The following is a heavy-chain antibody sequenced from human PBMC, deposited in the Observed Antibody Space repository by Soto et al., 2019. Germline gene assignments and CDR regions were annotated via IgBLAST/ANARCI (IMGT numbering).Heavy chain of an antibody. CDR3: ARDGYSSGWIYFVY. CDR1: GGTFSSYA. Sequence: GASVKVSCKAFGGTFSSYAISWVRQAPGQGLEWMGGIIPIFGTANYAQKFQGRVTITADESTSTAYMVLSSLRSEDTAVYYCARDGYSSGWIYFVYWGQGTLVTVSS. D-gene: IGHD6-19*01. V-gene: IGHV1-69*13. CDR2: IIPIFGTA. J-gene: IGHJ4*02.